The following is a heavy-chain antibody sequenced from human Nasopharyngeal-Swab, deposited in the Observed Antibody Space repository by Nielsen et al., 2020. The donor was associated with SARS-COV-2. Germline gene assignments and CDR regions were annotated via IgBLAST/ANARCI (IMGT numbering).Heavy chain of an antibody. CDR2: MNSDGSRT. D-gene: IGHD3-22*01. V-gene: IGHV3-74*01. CDR1: GFTFSSYW. CDR3: ARGAAVVDKLLAY. Sequence: GESLKISCAASGFTFSSYWMHWVRQAPGKGLVCVSRMNSDGSRTSYADSVQGRFTISRDNAKNTLYLQMNSLRAEDTAVYYCARGAAVVDKLLAYWGQRTLVTVSS. J-gene: IGHJ4*02.